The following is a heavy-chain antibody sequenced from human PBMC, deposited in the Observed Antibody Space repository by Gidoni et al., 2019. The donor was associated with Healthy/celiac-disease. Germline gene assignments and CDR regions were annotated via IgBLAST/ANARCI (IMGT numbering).Heavy chain of an antibody. J-gene: IGHJ4*02. V-gene: IGHV3-30-3*01. D-gene: IGHD2-15*01. CDR2: ISYDGSNN. CDR3: AREDIVVVAGLVDY. Sequence: QVQLVEYGGGVVQPGRSLRPSWAAAGFTFSSYAMHWVRQAPGKGLELVAFISYDGSNNYYADSVKSRFTISRDNSKNTLYLQMNSLRAEDTAVYYCAREDIVVVAGLVDYWGQGTLVTVSS. CDR1: GFTFSSYA.